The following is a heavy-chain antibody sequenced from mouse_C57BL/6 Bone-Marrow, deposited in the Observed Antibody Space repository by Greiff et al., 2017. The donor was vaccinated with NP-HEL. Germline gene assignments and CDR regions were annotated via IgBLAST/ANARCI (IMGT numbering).Heavy chain of an antibody. CDR1: GYTFTSYW. CDR3: ARGGYYDDY. Sequence: QVQLQQPGAELVMPGASVKLSCKASGYTFTSYWMHWVKQRPGQGLEWIGEIDPSDSYTNYNQKFKGKSTLTVDKSSSTAYMQLSSLTSEDSAVYYCARGGYYDDYWGQGTTLTVSS. CDR2: IDPSDSYT. J-gene: IGHJ2*01. V-gene: IGHV1-69*01. D-gene: IGHD1-1*02.